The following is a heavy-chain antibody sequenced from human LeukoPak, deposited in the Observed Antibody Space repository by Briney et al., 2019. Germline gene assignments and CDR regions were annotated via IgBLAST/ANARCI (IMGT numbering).Heavy chain of an antibody. D-gene: IGHD6-19*01. Sequence: KASETLSLTFAVYGGSFSGYYWSWIRQPPGKGLEWIGEINHSGSTNYNPSLKSRVTISVDTSKNQFSLKLSSVTAADTAVYYCARQGGQWLVRLDYWGQGTLVTVSS. J-gene: IGHJ4*02. V-gene: IGHV4-34*01. CDR2: INHSGST. CDR1: GGSFSGYY. CDR3: ARQGGQWLVRLDY.